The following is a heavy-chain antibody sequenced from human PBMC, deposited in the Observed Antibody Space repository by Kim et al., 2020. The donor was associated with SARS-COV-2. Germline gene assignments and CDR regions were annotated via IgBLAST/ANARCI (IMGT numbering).Heavy chain of an antibody. Sequence: GESLKISCRGSGYSFTTYWIAWLRQTPGKGLEWMGIIYPGDSDTRYSPSFQGQVTIPADKSMTSAFLHWSSLKASDTAIYYCARAPTGIPNPYNYFDLWGQRALVTVSS. V-gene: IGHV5-51*01. D-gene: IGHD5-18*01. CDR1: GYSFTTYW. J-gene: IGHJ4*02. CDR2: IYPGDSDT. CDR3: ARAPTGIPNPYNYFDL.